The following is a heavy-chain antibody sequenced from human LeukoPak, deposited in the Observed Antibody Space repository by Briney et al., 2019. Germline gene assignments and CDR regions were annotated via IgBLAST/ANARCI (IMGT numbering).Heavy chain of an antibody. V-gene: IGHV4-38-2*01. D-gene: IGHD5-12*01. CDR1: GFSISSCYY. J-gene: IGHJ4*02. CDR2: IYHGGTT. Sequence: KASETLSLTCAVSGFSISSCYYWGWIRQPPGRGLEWIGTIYHGGTTYYNPSLTSRVTISVDTSKNQLSLKLTSVTAADTAVYYCARYSRNGVDEIGFWGQGTLVTVSS. CDR3: ARYSRNGVDEIGF.